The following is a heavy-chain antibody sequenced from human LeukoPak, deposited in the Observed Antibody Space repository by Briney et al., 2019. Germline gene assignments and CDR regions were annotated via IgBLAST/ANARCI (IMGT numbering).Heavy chain of an antibody. CDR3: AKDITRAIAVADDAFDI. J-gene: IGHJ3*02. Sequence: GGSLRLSCAASGFTFDDYAMHWVRQAPGKGQEWVSGISWNSGSIGYADSVKGRFTISRDNAKNSLYLQMNSLRAEDTALYYCAKDITRAIAVADDAFDIWGQGTMVTVSS. D-gene: IGHD6-19*01. CDR1: GFTFDDYA. V-gene: IGHV3-9*01. CDR2: ISWNSGSI.